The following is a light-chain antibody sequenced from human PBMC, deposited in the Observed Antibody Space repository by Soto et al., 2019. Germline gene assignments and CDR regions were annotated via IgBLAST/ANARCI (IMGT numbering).Light chain of an antibody. CDR1: QSISRY. CDR3: QQSNSTPLT. Sequence: DIHITHSPSSLSSSLVDRVTITCRASQSISRYLNWYQQIPGKAPKFLIYAASSSQSGVPSRFSGSGFGTDFTLTISSLQPEDFATYYCQQSNSTPLTFGGGTKVDIK. CDR2: AAS. J-gene: IGKJ4*01. V-gene: IGKV1-39*01.